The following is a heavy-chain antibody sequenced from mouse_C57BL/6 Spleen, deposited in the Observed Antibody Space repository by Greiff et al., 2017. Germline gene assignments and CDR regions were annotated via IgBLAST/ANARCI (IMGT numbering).Heavy chain of an antibody. CDR3: ARSGGYYGNYVLYFDY. J-gene: IGHJ2*01. D-gene: IGHD2-1*01. V-gene: IGHV1-63*01. CDR2: IYPGGGYT. Sequence: QVQLQQSGAELVRPGTSVKMSCKASGYTFTNYWIGWAKQRPGHGLEWIGDIYPGGGYTNYNEKFKGKATLTADKSSSTAYMQFSSLTSEDSAIYYCARSGGYYGNYVLYFDYWGQGTTLTVSS. CDR1: GYTFTNYW.